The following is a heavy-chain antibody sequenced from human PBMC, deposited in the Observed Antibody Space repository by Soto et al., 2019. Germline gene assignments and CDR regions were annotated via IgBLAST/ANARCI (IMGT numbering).Heavy chain of an antibody. D-gene: IGHD2-21*01. CDR3: AKGPIVVGAFEI. V-gene: IGHV3-23*01. CDR1: GISISSYA. CDR2: ISGSGGST. J-gene: IGHJ3*02. Sequence: ESGGGLEQPGGSLRLSCAASGISISSYAMSWVRQAPGTGLEWVSAISGSGGSTYYADSVKGRFTISRDNSKNTLYLQMNSLRAEDTAVYYCAKGPIVVGAFEIWGQGTMVTVSS.